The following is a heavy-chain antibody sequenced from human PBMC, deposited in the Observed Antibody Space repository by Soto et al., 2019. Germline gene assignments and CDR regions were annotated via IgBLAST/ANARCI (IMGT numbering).Heavy chain of an antibody. J-gene: IGHJ6*02. V-gene: IGHV3-30*18. CDR2: ASYNGRDE. Sequence: QGQLVESGGGVVQPGRSLRLSCAASGFTFRSYDIHWVRQAPGKGLEWVAVASYNGRDEYYAESVKGRFTISRDNSKNTLYLQMNSLGAEDTAVYYCAKHRYWYFSDSGSYTYFYYGMDVWGQGTTVTVSS. D-gene: IGHD3-10*01. CDR1: GFTFRSYD. CDR3: AKHRYWYFSDSGSYTYFYYGMDV.